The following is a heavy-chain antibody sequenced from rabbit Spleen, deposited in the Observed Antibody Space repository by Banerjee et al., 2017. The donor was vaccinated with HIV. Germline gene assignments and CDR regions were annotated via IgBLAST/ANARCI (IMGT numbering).Heavy chain of an antibody. CDR1: GFSFSNNYY. J-gene: IGHJ4*01. D-gene: IGHD1-1*01. V-gene: IGHV1S45*01. CDR2: IYTGDGTST. CDR3: ARDSHISGVGYGRTNL. Sequence: QEQLVESGGGLVKPGASLTVTCTASGFSFSNNYYMCWVRQAPGKGLEWIGCIYTGDGTSTAYASWAKGRFTVSKTSSTTVTLQLSSLTAADTATYFCARDSHISGVGYGRTNLWGQGTLVTVS.